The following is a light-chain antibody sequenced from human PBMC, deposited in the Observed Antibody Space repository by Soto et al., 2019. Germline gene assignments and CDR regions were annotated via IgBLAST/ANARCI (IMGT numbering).Light chain of an antibody. Sequence: QSVLTQPASVSGSPGQSITISCTGTSSDIGSYNFVSWYQQRPGRAPKLMIFEATNRPSGVPPRFSASKSGNTASLTISGLRAEDEADYYCCSYGGTSSWVFGGGTKLTVL. J-gene: IGLJ3*02. CDR3: CSYGGTSSWV. CDR2: EAT. CDR1: SSDIGSYNF. V-gene: IGLV2-23*01.